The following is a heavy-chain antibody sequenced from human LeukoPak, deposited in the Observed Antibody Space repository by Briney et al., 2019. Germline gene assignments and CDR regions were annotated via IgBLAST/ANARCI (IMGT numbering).Heavy chain of an antibody. J-gene: IGHJ4*02. D-gene: IGHD2-21*02. V-gene: IGHV1-2*06. CDR1: GYTFTGYY. CDR3: ASTVVTAYDY. Sequence: ASATVSFKASGYTFTGYYMHWVRQAPGQGLEWMGRINPNSGGANYAQKFQGRVTMTRDTSISTAYMELSRLRSDDTAVYYCASTVVTAYDYWGQGTLVTVSS. CDR2: INPNSGGA.